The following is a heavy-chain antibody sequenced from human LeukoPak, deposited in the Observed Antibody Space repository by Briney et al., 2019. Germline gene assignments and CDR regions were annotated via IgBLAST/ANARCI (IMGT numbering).Heavy chain of an antibody. CDR1: GGSFSGHY. CDR3: ARDLGSWPHVTLDI. J-gene: IGHJ3*02. CDR2: IDHSGNT. V-gene: IGHV4-34*01. Sequence: SETPSLTCAVSGGSFSGHYWSWIRQSPGEGLEWIGEIDHSGNTNYNPSLKGRLTISVDTSKSQFSLRLSSVTAADTAIYYCARDLGSWPHVTLDIWGHGTLVTVSS. D-gene: IGHD3-16*01.